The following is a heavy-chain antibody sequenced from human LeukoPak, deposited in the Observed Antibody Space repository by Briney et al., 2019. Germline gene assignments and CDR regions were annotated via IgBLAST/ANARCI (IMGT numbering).Heavy chain of an antibody. D-gene: IGHD4-17*01. CDR1: AFTLSSHA. Sequence: GGSLRLSCAASAFTLSSHAMSWVRQAPGKGLEWVSAISGSGGSTYYADSVKGRFTISRDNSKNTLYLQMNSLRAEDTAVYYCVATVTILDYWGQGTLVTVSS. CDR2: ISGSGGST. CDR3: VATVTILDY. J-gene: IGHJ4*02. V-gene: IGHV3-23*01.